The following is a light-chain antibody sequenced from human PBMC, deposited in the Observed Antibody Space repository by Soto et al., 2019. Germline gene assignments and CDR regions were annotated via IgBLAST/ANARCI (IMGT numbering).Light chain of an antibody. CDR3: QQYSKWPIT. J-gene: IGKJ5*01. V-gene: IGKV3-15*01. CDR2: GIS. CDR1: QSVNSN. Sequence: EMVMTQSPAILSVSQGESATLSCRASQSVNSNYLAWYQQHPGQPPRLLIYGISTRATGIPARFSGSGSGTEFSLTISSLQSEDFEVYYCQQYSKWPITFGQGTRLEIK.